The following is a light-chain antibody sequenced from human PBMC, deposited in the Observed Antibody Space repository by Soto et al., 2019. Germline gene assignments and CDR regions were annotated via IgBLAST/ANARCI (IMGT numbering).Light chain of an antibody. Sequence: EIVMTQSPATLSVSPGERATLSCRDSQSVGSNLAWYQQKPGQAPRLPIYGASTRAPDIPVRFSGSGSGTEFTLIISSLQSEDLGLYYCQQYNNWPPWTFGQGTKVDIK. CDR2: GAS. CDR3: QQYNNWPPWT. J-gene: IGKJ1*01. V-gene: IGKV3-15*01. CDR1: QSVGSN.